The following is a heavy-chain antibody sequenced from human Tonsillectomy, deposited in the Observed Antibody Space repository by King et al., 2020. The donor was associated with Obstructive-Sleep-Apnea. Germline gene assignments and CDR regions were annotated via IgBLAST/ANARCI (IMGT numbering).Heavy chain of an antibody. CDR2: ISSSSSNI. CDR1: GFTFSSYS. CDR3: ARGGLGWYAGEYDS. D-gene: IGHD6-19*01. Sequence: DVQLVESGGGLVQPGGSLRLSCAASGFTFSSYSMNWVRQAPGKGLEWVSYISSSSSNIYYADSVKGRFTISRDNAKNSLFLQMNSLRAEDTAVYYCARGGLGWYAGEYDSWGQGTLVTVSS. J-gene: IGHJ4*02. V-gene: IGHV3-48*04.